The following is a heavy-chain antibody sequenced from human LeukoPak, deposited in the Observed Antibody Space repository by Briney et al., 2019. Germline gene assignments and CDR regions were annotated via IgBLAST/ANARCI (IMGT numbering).Heavy chain of an antibody. J-gene: IGHJ3*02. CDR3: GRVKEASAFDI. CDR1: GFTFDDYG. D-gene: IGHD5-12*01. Sequence: GGSLRLSCAASGFTFDDYGMSWVRQAPGKGLEWVSGIIWSGGSTGYADSVKGRFTISRDNAKNSLYLQMNSLRAEDTAVYYCGRVKEASAFDIWGQGTMVTVSS. CDR2: IIWSGGST. V-gene: IGHV3-20*04.